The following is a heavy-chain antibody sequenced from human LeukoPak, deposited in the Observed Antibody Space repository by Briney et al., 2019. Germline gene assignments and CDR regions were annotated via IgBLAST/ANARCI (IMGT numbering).Heavy chain of an antibody. Sequence: GGSLRLSCAASGFTFSSYGMHWVRQAPGKGLEWVAFIRYDGSNKYYADSVKGRFTISRDNAKNTLYLQMNSLRAEDTAVYYCARHFYDTSGYSYWGQGTLVTVSS. V-gene: IGHV3-30*02. D-gene: IGHD3-22*01. CDR1: GFTFSSYG. CDR2: IRYDGSNK. J-gene: IGHJ4*02. CDR3: ARHFYDTSGYSY.